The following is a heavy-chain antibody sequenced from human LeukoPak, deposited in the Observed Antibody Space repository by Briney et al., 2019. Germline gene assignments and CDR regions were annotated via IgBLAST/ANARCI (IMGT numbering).Heavy chain of an antibody. CDR2: IYYSGST. V-gene: IGHV4-39*01. CDR3: GSVAAADAIDN. J-gene: IGHJ4*02. D-gene: IGHD6-13*01. CDR1: GGSISSSSYC. Sequence: SETLSLTCNVSGGSISSSSYCGGWIRQPPGKGLEWIGNIYYSGSTYYNPSLKSRVTISLDTSKNQFSLNLRSVTAADTAVYYCGSVAAADAIDNWGQGTLVTVSS.